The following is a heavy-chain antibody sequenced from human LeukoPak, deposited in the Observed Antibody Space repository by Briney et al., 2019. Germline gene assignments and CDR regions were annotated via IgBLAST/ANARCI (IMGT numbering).Heavy chain of an antibody. J-gene: IGHJ4*02. CDR3: AKDIYGDYGGFDY. V-gene: IGHV3-23*01. Sequence: GGSLRLSCAASGFTFSTYAMSWVRQAPGKGLEWVSGIGGNVGSTYYADSVKGRFTVSRDNSKNTLYLQMNSLRAEDTAVYYCAKDIYGDYGGFDYWGQGTLVTVSS. D-gene: IGHD4-17*01. CDR2: IGGNVGST. CDR1: GFTFSTYA.